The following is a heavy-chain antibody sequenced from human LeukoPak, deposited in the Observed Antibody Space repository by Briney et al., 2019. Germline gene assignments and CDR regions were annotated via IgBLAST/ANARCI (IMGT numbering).Heavy chain of an antibody. J-gene: IGHJ3*02. D-gene: IGHD1-26*01. CDR1: GFTFSNAW. Sequence: GGSLRLSCAASGFTFSNAWMSWVRQAPGKGLEWVGRIKSKTDGGTTDYAAPVKGRFTISRDDSKNTLYLQMNSLKTEDTAVYYCTTGGIGEARDLFDMGAKGTMVPFFS. CDR3: TTGGIGEARDLFDM. V-gene: IGHV3-15*01. CDR2: IKSKTDGGTT.